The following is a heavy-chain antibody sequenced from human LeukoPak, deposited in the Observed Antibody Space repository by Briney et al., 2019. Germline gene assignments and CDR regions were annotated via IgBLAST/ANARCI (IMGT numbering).Heavy chain of an antibody. CDR2: IYYSGST. CDR1: GGSISSYY. J-gene: IGHJ4*02. CDR3: ARDILAYFDY. V-gene: IGHV4-59*01. D-gene: IGHD2-21*01. Sequence: SETLSLTCTVSGGSISSYYWSWIRQPPGKGLEWIGYIYYSGSTNYNPSLKSRVTISVDTSKNQFSLKLSSVTAADTAVYCCARDILAYFDYWGQGTLVTVSS.